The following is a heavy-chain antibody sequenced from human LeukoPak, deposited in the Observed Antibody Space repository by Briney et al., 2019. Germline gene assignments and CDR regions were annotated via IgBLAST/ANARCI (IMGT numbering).Heavy chain of an antibody. CDR3: ARGYCSSTSCYNWFDP. Sequence: ASVKVSCKASGYTFTGYYLHWVRQAPGKGLEWMGWINPNCGGTNYPQKFQGRVTMTRDTSISTAYMELSRLRSDDTAVYYCARGYCSSTSCYNWFDPWGQGTLVTVSS. CDR1: GYTFTGYY. J-gene: IGHJ5*02. D-gene: IGHD2-2*01. CDR2: INPNCGGT. V-gene: IGHV1-2*02.